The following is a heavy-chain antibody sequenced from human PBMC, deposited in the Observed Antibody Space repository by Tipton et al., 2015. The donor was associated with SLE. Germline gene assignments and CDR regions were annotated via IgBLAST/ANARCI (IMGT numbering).Heavy chain of an antibody. CDR2: IYYSGNT. V-gene: IGHV4-59*11. CDR1: GGSISSHY. Sequence: TLSLTCTVSGGSISSHYWSWIRQPPGKGLEWIGYIYYSGNTNYNPSLKSRVTISVDTSKNHFSLKLSSVTAADTAVYYCAREVGYSSSSHAFDIWGQGTMVTVSS. J-gene: IGHJ3*02. CDR3: AREVGYSSSSHAFDI. D-gene: IGHD6-13*01.